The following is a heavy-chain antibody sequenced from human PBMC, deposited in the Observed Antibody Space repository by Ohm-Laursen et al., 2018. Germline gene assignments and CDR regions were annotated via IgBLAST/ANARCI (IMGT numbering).Heavy chain of an antibody. J-gene: IGHJ3*02. Sequence: TQTLTLTGTFSGFSLSTSGVGVGWIRQPPGKALEWLALIYWDDTKRYSPSLKSRLTITKDTSKNQVVLTMTNMDPVDTGTYYCVYLRLYSDAFDIWGQGTMVAVSS. CDR2: IYWDDTK. D-gene: IGHD2-15*01. V-gene: IGHV2-5*04. CDR3: VYLRLYSDAFDI. CDR1: GFSLSTSGVG.